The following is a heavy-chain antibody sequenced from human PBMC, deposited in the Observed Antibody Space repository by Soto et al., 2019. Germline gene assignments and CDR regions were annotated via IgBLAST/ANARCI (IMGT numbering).Heavy chain of an antibody. Sequence: GASLKISCKGSGYSFTTHWVGWVRQMPGKGLEWMGIIYPGDSDARYSPSFQGQVTISVDESITTAFLQWSSLKASDSAMYYCARSQFDYVWGTSGYFDSWGQGTLVTVSS. D-gene: IGHD3-16*01. CDR2: IYPGDSDA. CDR3: ARSQFDYVWGTSGYFDS. CDR1: GYSFTTHW. V-gene: IGHV5-51*01. J-gene: IGHJ4*02.